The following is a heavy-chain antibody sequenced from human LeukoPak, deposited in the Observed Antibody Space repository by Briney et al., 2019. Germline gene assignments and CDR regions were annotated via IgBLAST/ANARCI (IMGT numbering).Heavy chain of an antibody. CDR2: IYYGGST. CDR1: GGSISSSSYY. J-gene: IGHJ4*02. V-gene: IGHV4-39*01. Sequence: SETLSLTCTVSGGSISSSSYYWGWIRQPPGKGLEWIGSIYYGGSTYYNPSLKSRVTISVDTSKNQFSLKLSSVTAADTAVYYCASTIFEMATMWPYFDYWGQGTLVTVSS. CDR3: ASTIFEMATMWPYFDY. D-gene: IGHD5-24*01.